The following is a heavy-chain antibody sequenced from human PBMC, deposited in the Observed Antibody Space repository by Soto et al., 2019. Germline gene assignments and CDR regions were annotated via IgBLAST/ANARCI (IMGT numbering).Heavy chain of an antibody. CDR3: ARDEVGGDYEDYYGMDV. J-gene: IGHJ6*02. D-gene: IGHD4-17*01. Sequence: GASVKFSCKASGYTFTGYGISWVRQAPGQGLEWMGWISAYNGNTNYAQKLQGRVTMTTDTSTSTAYMELRSLRSDDTAVYYCARDEVGGDYEDYYGMDVWGQGTTVTVSS. CDR2: ISAYNGNT. CDR1: GYTFTGYG. V-gene: IGHV1-18*01.